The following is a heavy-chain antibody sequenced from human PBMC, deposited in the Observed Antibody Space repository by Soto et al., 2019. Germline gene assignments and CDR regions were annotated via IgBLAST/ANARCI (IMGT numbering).Heavy chain of an antibody. CDR1: GFIFSEHA. CDR3: ARDAISMVRGTSNWFDP. D-gene: IGHD3-10*01. J-gene: IGHJ5*02. CDR2: ISGNGIAT. V-gene: IGHV3-23*01. Sequence: LRLSCEASGFIFSEHAMSWVRQAPGKGLEWVSAISGNGIATYYADSVKGRFTISRDNSKNTLYLQMNRLRADDTAVYYCARDAISMVRGTSNWFDPWGQGTLVTVSS.